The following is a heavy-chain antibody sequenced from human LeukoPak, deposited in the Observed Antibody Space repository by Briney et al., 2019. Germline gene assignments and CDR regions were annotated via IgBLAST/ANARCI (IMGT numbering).Heavy chain of an antibody. J-gene: IGHJ6*03. CDR3: AKDGRDGSRGPYYYYYYYMDV. CDR1: GFTFDDYA. CDR2: ISWDGGST. D-gene: IGHD1-26*01. V-gene: IGHV3-43D*03. Sequence: GGSLRLSCAASGFTFDDYAMHWVRQAPGKGLEWVSLISWDGGSTYYADSVKGRFTISRDNSKNSLYLQMNSLRAEDTALYYCAKDGRDGSRGPYYYYYYYMDVWGRGTTVTVSS.